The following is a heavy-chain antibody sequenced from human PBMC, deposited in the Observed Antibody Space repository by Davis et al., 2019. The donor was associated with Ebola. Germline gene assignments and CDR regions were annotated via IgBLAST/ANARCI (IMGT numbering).Heavy chain of an antibody. CDR2: IYPYDSDT. V-gene: IGHV5-51*01. Sequence: GESLKISCKNSGNGVTSYWIDWVRQMPGRGLEWMGIIYPYDSDTRYSPSFQGRVTISADKSTTTAYLQWSSLKASDTAMYYCARDYDRRDAFDIWGQGTMVTVSS. J-gene: IGHJ3*02. D-gene: IGHD3-22*01. CDR1: GNGVTSYW. CDR3: ARDYDRRDAFDI.